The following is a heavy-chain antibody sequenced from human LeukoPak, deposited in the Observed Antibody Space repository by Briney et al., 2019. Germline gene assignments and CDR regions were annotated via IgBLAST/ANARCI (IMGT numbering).Heavy chain of an antibody. CDR3: AKDLHDYGNYVGWFDS. CDR2: ISGSGDNT. D-gene: IGHD4-11*01. CDR1: GFTFSTLA. Sequence: GGSLRLSCAASGFTFSTLAMGWVRQAPGKGLEWVSAISGSGDNTYYADSVKGRFTISRDNSKTTLFLQMNSLRAEDTAVYYCAKDLHDYGNYVGWFDSWGQGTLVTVSS. J-gene: IGHJ5*01. V-gene: IGHV3-23*01.